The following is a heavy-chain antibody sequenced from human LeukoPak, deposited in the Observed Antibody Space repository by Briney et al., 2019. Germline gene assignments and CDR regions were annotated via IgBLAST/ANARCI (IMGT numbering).Heavy chain of an antibody. CDR1: GGTFISYA. CDR3: ARVRRNENWFDP. J-gene: IGHJ5*02. Sequence: ASVKVSCKASGGTFISYAISWVRQAPGQGLEWMGGIIPIFGTANYAQKFQGRVTITADESTSTAYMELSSLRSEDTAVYYCARVRRNENWFDPWGQGTQVTVSS. V-gene: IGHV1-69*01. D-gene: IGHD1-1*01. CDR2: IIPIFGTA.